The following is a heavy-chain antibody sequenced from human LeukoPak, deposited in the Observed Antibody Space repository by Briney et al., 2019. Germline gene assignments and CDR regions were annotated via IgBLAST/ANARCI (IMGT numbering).Heavy chain of an antibody. CDR2: IYPGDSET. D-gene: IGHD2-15*01. Sequence: GESLKISCKGSGCRFTTYWIGWVRQMPGKGLEWMGTIYPGDSETRYSPPFQGQVIISADKSINTAYLQWSSLKASDTAMYYCARHPKCTGGSCSADAFDIWGQGTMVTVSS. J-gene: IGHJ3*02. CDR1: GCRFTTYW. CDR3: ARHPKCTGGSCSADAFDI. V-gene: IGHV5-51*01.